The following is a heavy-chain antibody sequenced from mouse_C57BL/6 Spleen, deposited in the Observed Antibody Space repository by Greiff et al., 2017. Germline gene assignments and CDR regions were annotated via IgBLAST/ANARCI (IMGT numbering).Heavy chain of an antibody. CDR3: ARREQLRVFDY. J-gene: IGHJ2*01. V-gene: IGHV1-72*01. CDR2: IDPNSGGT. CDR1: GYTFTSYW. D-gene: IGHD3-2*02. Sequence: QVQLQQPGAELVKPGASVKLSCKASGYTFTSYWMHWVKQRPGRGLEWIGRIDPNSGGTKYNEKFKSKATLTVDNPSSTAYMQLCSLTAEDSAVYYCARREQLRVFDYWGQGTTLTVSS.